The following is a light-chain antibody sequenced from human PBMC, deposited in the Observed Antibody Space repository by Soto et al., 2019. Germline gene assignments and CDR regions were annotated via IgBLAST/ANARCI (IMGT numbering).Light chain of an antibody. CDR3: QTWATGIRV. Sequence: QPVLTQSPSASASLGDSVKITCTLSSGHSSYPIAWHQQQPHKGPRNLMKLNSDGSHSKGDGIPDRFSGSSSGAERYLTISSLRSEDEADYYCQTWATGIRVFGGGTKLTVL. CDR1: SGHSSYP. V-gene: IGLV4-69*01. CDR2: LNSDGSH. J-gene: IGLJ2*01.